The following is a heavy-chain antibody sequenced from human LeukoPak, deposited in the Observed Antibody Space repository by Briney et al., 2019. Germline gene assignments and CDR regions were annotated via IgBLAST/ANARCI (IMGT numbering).Heavy chain of an antibody. CDR1: GFTFSSYS. CDR2: ISSSSSYI. D-gene: IGHD3-10*01. Sequence: GGSLRLSCAASGFTFSSYSMNWVRQAPGKGLEWVSSISSSSSYIYYADSVKGRFTISRDNAKNSLYLQMNSLRAEDTAVYYCARAPGVRGSGPLTDYWGQGTLVTVSS. J-gene: IGHJ4*02. V-gene: IGHV3-21*01. CDR3: ARAPGVRGSGPLTDY.